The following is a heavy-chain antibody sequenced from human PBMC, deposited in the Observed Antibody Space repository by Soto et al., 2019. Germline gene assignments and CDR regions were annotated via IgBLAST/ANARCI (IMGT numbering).Heavy chain of an antibody. D-gene: IGHD3-22*01. CDR1: GFTFSSYA. Sequence: PGGSLRLSXAASGFTFSSYAMSWVRQAPGKGLEWVSAISGSGGSTYHADSVKGRFTISRDNSKNTLYLQMNSLRAEDTAVYYCAKDWNDSSADWFDPWGQGTLVTVSS. J-gene: IGHJ5*02. CDR3: AKDWNDSSADWFDP. V-gene: IGHV3-23*01. CDR2: ISGSGGST.